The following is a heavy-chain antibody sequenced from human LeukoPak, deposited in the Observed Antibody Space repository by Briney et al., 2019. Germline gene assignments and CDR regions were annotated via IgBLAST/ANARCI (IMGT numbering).Heavy chain of an antibody. V-gene: IGHV3-21*01. Sequence: PGGSLRLSCAASGXTFSSYSMNWVRQAPGKGLEWVSSISSSSSDIYNADSVKGRFTSSRDNAKNSLYLQMNSLRAEDTAVYYCARDSSYYGMDVWGQGTTVTVSS. CDR2: ISSSSSDI. CDR1: GXTFSSYS. CDR3: ARDSSYYGMDV. J-gene: IGHJ6*02.